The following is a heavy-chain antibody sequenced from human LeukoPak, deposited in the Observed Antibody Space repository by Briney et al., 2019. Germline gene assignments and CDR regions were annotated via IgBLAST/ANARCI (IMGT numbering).Heavy chain of an antibody. V-gene: IGHV3-30-3*01. Sequence: PGRSLRLSCAASGFTFSSYAMHWVRQAPGKGLEWVAVISYDGSNKYYGDSVKGRFTISRDNSKNTLYLQMNSLRAEDTAVYYCAKGGSGYNYGFGSYFDFWGQGTLVTVSS. D-gene: IGHD5-18*01. CDR2: ISYDGSNK. CDR1: GFTFSSYA. J-gene: IGHJ4*02. CDR3: AKGGSGYNYGFGSYFDF.